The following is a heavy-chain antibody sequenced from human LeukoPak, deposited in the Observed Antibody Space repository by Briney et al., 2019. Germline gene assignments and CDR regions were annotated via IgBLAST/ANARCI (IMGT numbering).Heavy chain of an antibody. D-gene: IGHD1-1*01. CDR2: ISGTSEIM. CDR3: ASEFFPRTTVPRDY. V-gene: IGHV3-48*01. CDR1: GFTFSSFW. Sequence: PGGSLRLSCAASGFTFSSFWMSWVRQPPGKGLEWLSYISGTSEIMYYADSVKGRFTISRDNARNSLYLQMNNLRAEDTAVYYCASEFFPRTTVPRDYWGQGTLVTVSS. J-gene: IGHJ4*02.